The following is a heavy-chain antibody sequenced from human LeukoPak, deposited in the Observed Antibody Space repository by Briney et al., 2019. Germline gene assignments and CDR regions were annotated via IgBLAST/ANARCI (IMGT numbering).Heavy chain of an antibody. D-gene: IGHD2-2*01. Sequence: ASVKVSCKASGYTLTSYDINWVRQAPGQGLEWMGWMNPNSGNTGYAQKFQGRVTITRNTSISTAYMELSSLRSEDTAVYYCAEGVCSSTSCPFDYWGQGTLVTVSS. J-gene: IGHJ4*02. CDR1: GYTLTSYD. CDR2: MNPNSGNT. V-gene: IGHV1-8*03. CDR3: AEGVCSSTSCPFDY.